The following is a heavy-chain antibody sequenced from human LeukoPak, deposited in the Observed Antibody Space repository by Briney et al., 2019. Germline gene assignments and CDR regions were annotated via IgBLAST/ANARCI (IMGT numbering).Heavy chain of an antibody. Sequence: SETLSLTCAVYGGSFSGYYWSWIRQPPGKGLEWIGEINHSGSTNYNPSLKSRVTISVDTSKNQFSLKLSSVTAADTAVYYCARLRRWSNGTDYWGQGTLVTVPS. CDR1: GGSFSGYY. CDR3: ARLRRWSNGTDY. D-gene: IGHD4-23*01. CDR2: INHSGST. V-gene: IGHV4-34*01. J-gene: IGHJ4*02.